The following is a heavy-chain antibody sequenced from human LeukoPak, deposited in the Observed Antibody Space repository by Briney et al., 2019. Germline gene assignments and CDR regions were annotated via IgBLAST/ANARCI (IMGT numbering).Heavy chain of an antibody. CDR2: INAGNGDT. J-gene: IGHJ6*02. CDR1: GYTFSSYA. Sequence: ASVKVSCKGSGYTFSSYAIHWVRQAPGQRLEWMGWINAGNGDTKYSQKFQGRVTITRDTSATTAYMELSSLRSEDTAVYYCTRGTGCTGGSCSYYGRDVWGQGTTVTVSS. V-gene: IGHV1-3*01. CDR3: TRGTGCTGGSCSYYGRDV. D-gene: IGHD2-15*01.